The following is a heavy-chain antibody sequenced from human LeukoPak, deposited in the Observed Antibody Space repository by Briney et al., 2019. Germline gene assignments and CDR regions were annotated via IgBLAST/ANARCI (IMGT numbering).Heavy chain of an antibody. V-gene: IGHV3-74*01. CDR1: GFTFSSYW. D-gene: IGHD6-19*01. Sequence: GGSLRLSCAASGFTFSSYWMYWVRQAPGKGLVWVSRINSDGSTTSYADSVKGRFTISRDNSKNTLYLQMNSLRADDTAVYYCAKERTGGWPFDYWGQGTLVTVSS. CDR3: AKERTGGWPFDY. CDR2: INSDGSTT. J-gene: IGHJ4*02.